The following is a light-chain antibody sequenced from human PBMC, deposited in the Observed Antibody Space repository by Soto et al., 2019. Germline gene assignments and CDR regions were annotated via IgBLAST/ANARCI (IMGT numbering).Light chain of an antibody. Sequence: QSVLTQPPSVSAAPGQKVTISCSGSSSNIGNNYVSWYQQLPGTAPKLLIYDNNKRPSGIPDRFSGSKSGTSATLGITGLQTGDEADYYCGTWDSSLSAAVFGGGTQPTVL. CDR3: GTWDSSLSAAV. CDR1: SSNIGNNY. V-gene: IGLV1-51*01. CDR2: DNN. J-gene: IGLJ7*01.